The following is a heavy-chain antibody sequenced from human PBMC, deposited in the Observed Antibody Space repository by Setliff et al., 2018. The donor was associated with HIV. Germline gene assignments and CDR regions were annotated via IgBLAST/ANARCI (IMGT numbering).Heavy chain of an antibody. D-gene: IGHD3-16*01. Sequence: TSETLSLTCSVSGDSISSGSYYWSWIRLPAGKGLEWIGQIHTTGNTNYNPSLKSRVTISIDTSKNQFSLKLNSVTATDTAVYYCAKRTFGSGRFDPWGQGTLVTVSS. J-gene: IGHJ5*02. V-gene: IGHV4-61*09. CDR1: GDSISSGSYY. CDR3: AKRTFGSGRFDP. CDR2: IHTTGNT.